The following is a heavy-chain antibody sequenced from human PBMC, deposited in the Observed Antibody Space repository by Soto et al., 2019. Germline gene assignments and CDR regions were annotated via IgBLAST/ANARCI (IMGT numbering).Heavy chain of an antibody. CDR1: GFTFSSYA. CDR3: AREYGNDNWFDP. J-gene: IGHJ5*02. Sequence: QVQLVESGGGVVQPGRSLRLSCAASGFTFSSYAMHWVRQAPGKGLEWVAVISYDGSNKYYANSVKGRFTISRDNSKNTLYRQMNSLRAEDTAVYYCAREYGNDNWFDPWGQGTLVTVSS. D-gene: IGHD1-1*01. V-gene: IGHV3-30-3*01. CDR2: ISYDGSNK.